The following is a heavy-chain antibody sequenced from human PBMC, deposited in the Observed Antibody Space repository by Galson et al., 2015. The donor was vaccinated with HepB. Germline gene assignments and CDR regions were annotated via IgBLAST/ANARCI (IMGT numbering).Heavy chain of an antibody. CDR3: ARAPYYYGSGSYYSFIYGMDV. CDR2: IIPILGIA. Sequence: SVKVSCKASGGTFSSYTISWVRQAPGQGLEWMGRIIPILGIANYAQKFQGRVTITADKSTSTAYMELSSLRSEDTAVYYCARAPYYYGSGSYYSFIYGMDVWGQGTTVTVSS. J-gene: IGHJ6*02. D-gene: IGHD3-10*01. V-gene: IGHV1-69*02. CDR1: GGTFSSYT.